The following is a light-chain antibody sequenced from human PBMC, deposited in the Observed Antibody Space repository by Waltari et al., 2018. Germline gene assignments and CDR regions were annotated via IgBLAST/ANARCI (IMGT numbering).Light chain of an antibody. V-gene: IGKV1-39*01. CDR1: QSISKY. J-gene: IGKJ2*01. CDR2: GAS. CDR3: QQSYTTPYT. Sequence: DIQMTQSPSSLSASVGDRVTITCRASQSISKYLNWYKKKPGKAPKLLIYGASSLQSGVPPRFSGSGSGTEFTLTISSLQPEDFATYSCQQSYTTPYTFGQGTKLEI.